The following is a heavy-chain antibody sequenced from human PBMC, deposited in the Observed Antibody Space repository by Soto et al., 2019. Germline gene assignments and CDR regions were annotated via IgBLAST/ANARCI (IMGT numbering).Heavy chain of an antibody. V-gene: IGHV4-59*01. J-gene: IGHJ4*02. Sequence: PSETLSLTCTVSGGSISSYYWSWIRQPPGKGLEWMWYFYYSGSTNYNPSLKSRVTISVDTSKNQFSLKLSSVTAADTAVYYCARGTLTSYFDYWGQGTLVTVSS. CDR2: FYYSGST. CDR1: GGSISSYY. CDR3: ARGTLTSYFDY.